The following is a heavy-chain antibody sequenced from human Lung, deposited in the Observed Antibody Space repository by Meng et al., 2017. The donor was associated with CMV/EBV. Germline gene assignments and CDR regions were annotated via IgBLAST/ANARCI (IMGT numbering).Heavy chain of an antibody. CDR3: ARDNPYYDFWSGYYGYYFDY. D-gene: IGHD3-3*01. J-gene: IGHJ4*02. CDR2: INSDGSST. CDR1: GFTFSSYW. Sequence: LSLTCAASGFTFSSYWMHWVRQAPGKGLVWVSRINSDGSSTSYADSVKGRFTISRDNAKNTLYLQMNSLRAEDTAVYYCARDNPYYDFWSGYYGYYFDYWGQGTLVTVSS. V-gene: IGHV3-74*01.